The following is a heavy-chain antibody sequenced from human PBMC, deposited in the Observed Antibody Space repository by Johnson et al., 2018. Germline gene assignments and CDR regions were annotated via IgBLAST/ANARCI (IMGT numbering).Heavy chain of an antibody. D-gene: IGHD5-18*01. CDR2: INWNGGST. V-gene: IGHV3-20*04. Sequence: VQLVESGGGVVRPGGSLRLSCAASGFTFDDYGMSWVRQAPGKGLEWVSGINWNGGSTGYADSVKGRFTISRDNAKNSLYLQRNSLRAEETAVYYCARDQPRWIQLWGGPVSHYYGMDVWGQGTTVTVSS. CDR3: ARDQPRWIQLWGGPVSHYYGMDV. J-gene: IGHJ6*02. CDR1: GFTFDDYG.